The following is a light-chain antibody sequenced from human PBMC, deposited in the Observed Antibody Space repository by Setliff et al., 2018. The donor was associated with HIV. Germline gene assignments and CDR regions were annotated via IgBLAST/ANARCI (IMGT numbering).Light chain of an antibody. V-gene: IGLV2-11*01. CDR1: TSDVGSYNY. Sequence: QSVLTQPRPVSGSPGQSVTISCTGTTSDVGSYNYVSWYQQHPGKAPKLMIYDVTKRPSGVPDRFSGSKSGNTASLTISGLQAEDEADYCCCSYAGSYTFPYVFGTGTKVTVL. CDR3: CSYAGSYTFPYV. J-gene: IGLJ1*01. CDR2: DVT.